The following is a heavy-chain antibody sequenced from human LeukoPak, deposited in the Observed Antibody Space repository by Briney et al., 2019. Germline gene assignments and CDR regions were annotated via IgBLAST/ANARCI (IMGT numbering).Heavy chain of an antibody. J-gene: IGHJ4*02. Sequence: SETLSLTCAVYGGSFSGYYWSWIRQPPGKGLEWIGEINHSGSTNYNPSLKSRVTISVDTSKNQFSLKLSSVTAADTAVYYCAKGYLKWLLLQFEYGGFDYWGQGTLVTVSS. D-gene: IGHD3-22*01. CDR3: AKGYLKWLLLQFEYGGFDY. CDR1: GGSFSGYY. CDR2: INHSGST. V-gene: IGHV4-34*01.